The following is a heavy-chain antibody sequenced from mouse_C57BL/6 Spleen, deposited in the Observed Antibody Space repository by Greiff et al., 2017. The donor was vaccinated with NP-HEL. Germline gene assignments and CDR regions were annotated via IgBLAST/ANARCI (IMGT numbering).Heavy chain of an antibody. V-gene: IGHV1-9*01. CDR1: GYTFTGYW. CDR3: ASYDYDRTWLAY. J-gene: IGHJ3*01. Sequence: QVQLKESGAELMKPGASVKLSCKATGYTFTGYWIEWVKQRPGHGLEWIGEILPGSGSTNYNEKFKGKGTFTADTSSNTAYMQLSSLTTEDSAIYNCASYDYDRTWLAYWSQGTLVTVAA. CDR2: ILPGSGST. D-gene: IGHD2-4*01.